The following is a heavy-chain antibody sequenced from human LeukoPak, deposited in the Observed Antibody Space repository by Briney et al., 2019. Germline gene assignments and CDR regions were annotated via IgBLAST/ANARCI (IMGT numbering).Heavy chain of an antibody. CDR3: ARGVSGLYYYYYYMDV. CDR1: GGSISSSSYY. D-gene: IGHD2-15*01. Sequence: PSETLSLTCTVSGGSISSSSYYWGWIRQPPGKGLEWIGYIYYSGSTNYNPSLKSRVTISVDTSKNQFSLKLSSVTAADTAVYYCARGVSGLYYYYYYMDVWGKGTTVTVSS. CDR2: IYYSGST. J-gene: IGHJ6*03. V-gene: IGHV4-61*05.